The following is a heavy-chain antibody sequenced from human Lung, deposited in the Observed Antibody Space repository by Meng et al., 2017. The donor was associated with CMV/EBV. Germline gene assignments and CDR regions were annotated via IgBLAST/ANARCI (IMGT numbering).Heavy chain of an antibody. CDR2: INAYNGDT. D-gene: IGHD1-26*01. J-gene: IGHJ4*02. V-gene: IGHV1-18*01. Sequence: QSGPEVKKPGASVRVSCKASGYTFGSDGICWVRQAPGQGLEWMGWINAYNGDTNYAQTLRGRVTMTTDTSTSTAYMELRSLRSDDTAVYYCARVEVGITSGDYWGQGTLVTVSS. CDR1: GYTFGSDG. CDR3: ARVEVGITSGDY.